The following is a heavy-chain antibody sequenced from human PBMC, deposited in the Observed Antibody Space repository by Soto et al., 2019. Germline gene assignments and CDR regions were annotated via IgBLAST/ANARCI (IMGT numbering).Heavy chain of an antibody. CDR3: ARGQRGYGNWFDP. Sequence: ASVKPSSKASGYTYTGYYMHWARHAPGQGLEWMGWINPNSGGTNYAQKFQGWVTMTRDTSISTAYMELSRLRSDDTAVYYCARGQRGYGNWFDPWGQGTLVTVSS. CDR2: INPNSGGT. CDR1: GYTYTGYY. D-gene: IGHD5-18*01. J-gene: IGHJ5*02. V-gene: IGHV1-2*04.